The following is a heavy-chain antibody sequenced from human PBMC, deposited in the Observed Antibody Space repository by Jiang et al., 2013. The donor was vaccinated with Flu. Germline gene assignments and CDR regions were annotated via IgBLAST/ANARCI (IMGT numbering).Heavy chain of an antibody. D-gene: IGHD1-20*01. J-gene: IGHJ4*02. CDR1: GFTFSSYG. CDR2: IWYDGSNK. Sequence: RLSCAASGFTFSSYGMHWVRQAPGKGLEWVAVIWYDGSNKYYADSVKGRFTISRDNSKNTLYLQMNSLRAEDTAVYYCARVRNNWNDEGYFDYWGQGTLVTVSS. V-gene: IGHV3-33*08. CDR3: ARVRNNWNDEGYFDY.